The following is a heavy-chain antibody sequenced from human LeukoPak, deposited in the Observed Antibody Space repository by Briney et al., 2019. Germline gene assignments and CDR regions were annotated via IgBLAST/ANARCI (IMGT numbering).Heavy chain of an antibody. J-gene: IGHJ4*02. V-gene: IGHV3-49*04. CDR1: GFTFGDYA. CDR3: TRARITMIVVVIADDY. D-gene: IGHD3-22*01. Sequence: PGRSLRLSCTASGFTFGDYAMSWVRQAPGKGLEWVGFIRSKAYGGTTEYAASVKGRFTISRDDSKSIAYLQMNSLKTDDTAVYYCTRARITMIVVVIADDYWGQGTLVTVSS. CDR2: IRSKAYGGTT.